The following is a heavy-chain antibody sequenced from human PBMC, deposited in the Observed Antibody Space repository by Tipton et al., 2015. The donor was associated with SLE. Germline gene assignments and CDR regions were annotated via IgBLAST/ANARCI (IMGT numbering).Heavy chain of an antibody. D-gene: IGHD6-19*01. Sequence: TLSLTCTVSGGSISSYYWSWIRQPPGKGLEWIGYIYYSGSTNYNPSLKSRVTISVDTSKNQFSLKLSSVTAADTAVYYCARWAGPSVSFGYWGQGALVTVSS. CDR3: ARWAGPSVSFGY. CDR1: GGSISSYY. J-gene: IGHJ4*02. CDR2: IYYSGST. V-gene: IGHV4-59*01.